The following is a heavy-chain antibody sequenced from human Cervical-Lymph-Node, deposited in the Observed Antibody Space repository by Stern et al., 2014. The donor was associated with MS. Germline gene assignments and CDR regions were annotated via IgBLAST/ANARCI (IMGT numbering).Heavy chain of an antibody. Sequence: VQLVESGGGLVQPGGSQRLSCVASGSTFSTSWMSWVRQAPGKGLEWVANIKRDGSETYYLDSVKGRFTISRDNAKSSLYLEMNSLRAEDTDVYYCTRFLQSGWSDLFDSWGRGTLVTVSS. CDR3: TRFLQSGWSDLFDS. CDR1: GSTFSTSW. CDR2: IKRDGSET. D-gene: IGHD6-19*01. J-gene: IGHJ5*01. V-gene: IGHV3-7*01.